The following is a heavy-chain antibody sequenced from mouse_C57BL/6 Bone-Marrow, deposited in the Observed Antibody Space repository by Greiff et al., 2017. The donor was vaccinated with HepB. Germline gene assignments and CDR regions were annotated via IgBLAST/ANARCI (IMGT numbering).Heavy chain of an antibody. CDR3: YRFVY. V-gene: IGHV5-6*01. J-gene: IGHJ3*01. CDR1: GFTFSSYG. Sequence: EVMLVESGGDLVKPGGSLKLSCAASGFTFSSYGMSWVRQTPDKRLEWVATISSGGSYTYYPDSVKGRFTISRDNAKNTLYLQMSSLKSEDTAMYYCYRFVYWGQGTLVTVSA. CDR2: ISSGGSYT.